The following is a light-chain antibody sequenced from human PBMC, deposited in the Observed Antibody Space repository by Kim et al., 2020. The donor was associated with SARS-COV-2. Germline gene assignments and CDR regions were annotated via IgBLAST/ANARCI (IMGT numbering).Light chain of an antibody. CDR2: GAF. V-gene: IGKV3-20*01. Sequence: SPGESATLSCRASKSVNRNNLAWYQRKPGQAPRLLIYGAFSRATGIPDRFSGSGSGTDFTLTINRLEPEDFAVYDCQQYGSSPETFGGGTKVDIK. CDR1: KSVNRNN. CDR3: QQYGSSPET. J-gene: IGKJ4*01.